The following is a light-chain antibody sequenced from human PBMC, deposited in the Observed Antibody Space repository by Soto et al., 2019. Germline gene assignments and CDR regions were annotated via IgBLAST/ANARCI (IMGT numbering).Light chain of an antibody. J-gene: IGKJ1*01. CDR3: QQYGSSPPWT. CDR1: QSVSSSY. Sequence: EIVLIHSPATLSLSQGERAILSCRASQSVSSSYLAWYQQKPGQAPRPLIYGASSRATGIPDRFSGSVSGTGFTLTISRLEPEDFAVYYCQQYGSSPPWTFGQGTKVDIK. CDR2: GAS. V-gene: IGKV3-20*01.